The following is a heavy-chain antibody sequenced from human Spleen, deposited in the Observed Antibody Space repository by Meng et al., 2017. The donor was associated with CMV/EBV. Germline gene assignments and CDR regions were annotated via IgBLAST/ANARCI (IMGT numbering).Heavy chain of an antibody. J-gene: IGHJ4*02. CDR1: GYTFTAYY. V-gene: IGHV1-46*01. CDR3: TRGPYTYSGTPHPDY. CDR2: INPSGGTT. Sequence: ASVKVSCKASGYTFTAYYMHWVRQAPGQGLEWMGLINPSGGTTSYAQKFQGRLTLTRDTSTSTVYMELSSLRSEDTAVYYCTRGPYTYSGTPHPDYWGQGTLVTVSS. D-gene: IGHD1-26*01.